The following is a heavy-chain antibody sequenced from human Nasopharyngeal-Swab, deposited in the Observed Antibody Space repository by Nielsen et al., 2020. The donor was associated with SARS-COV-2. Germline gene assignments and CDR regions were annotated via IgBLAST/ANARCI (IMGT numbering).Heavy chain of an antibody. CDR2: ISSSSTL. Sequence: GESLKISCAASGFTFSSYSMNWVRQAPGKGLEWVSYISSSSTLYYADSVKGRFTISRDNAKNSLYLQMNSLRDEDTAVYYCARSYSSGGMDVWGQGTTVTVSS. CDR1: GFTFSSYS. CDR3: ARSYSSGGMDV. D-gene: IGHD6-19*01. V-gene: IGHV3-48*02. J-gene: IGHJ6*02.